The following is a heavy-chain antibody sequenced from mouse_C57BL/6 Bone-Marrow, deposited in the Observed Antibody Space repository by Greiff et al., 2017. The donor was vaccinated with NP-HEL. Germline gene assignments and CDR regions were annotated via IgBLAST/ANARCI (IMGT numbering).Heavy chain of an antibody. V-gene: IGHV1-19*01. CDR2: INPYNGGT. D-gene: IGHD1-2*01. CDR3: ATITFYAMDY. Sequence: EVQLQQSGPVLVKPGASVKMSCKASGYTFTDYYMNWVKQSHGKSLEWIGVINPYNGGTSFNQKFKGKAKLTVDKSSSTAYMELNSLTSEDSAVYYCATITFYAMDYWGQGTSVTVSS. J-gene: IGHJ4*01. CDR1: GYTFTDYY.